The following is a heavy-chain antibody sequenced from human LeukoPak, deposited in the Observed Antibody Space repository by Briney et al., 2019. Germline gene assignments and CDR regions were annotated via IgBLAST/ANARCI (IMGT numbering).Heavy chain of an antibody. D-gene: IGHD2-8*01. CDR1: GYSISSGYF. Sequence: SETLSLTCTVSGYSISSGYFWGWIRQPPGKRLEWIGNMYHTGTTYYNPSLKSRVTITIDTSKNQFSLKLRSVTAADTAVYYCVSPKTNGWFDSWGQGSLVTVSS. V-gene: IGHV4-38-2*02. J-gene: IGHJ5*01. CDR2: MYHTGTT. CDR3: VSPKTNGWFDS.